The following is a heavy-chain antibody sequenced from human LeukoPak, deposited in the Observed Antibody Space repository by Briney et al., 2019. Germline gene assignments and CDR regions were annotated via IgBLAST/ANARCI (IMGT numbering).Heavy chain of an antibody. CDR1: GGSFSGYY. Sequence: SETLSLTCAVYGGSFSGYYWSWIRQPPGKGLEWIGEINHSGSTNYNPSLKSRVTISVDTSKNQFSLKLSSVTAADTAVYYCARHRYYYGSGDYWGQGTLVTVSS. CDR2: INHSGST. D-gene: IGHD3-10*01. V-gene: IGHV4-34*01. J-gene: IGHJ4*02. CDR3: ARHRYYYGSGDY.